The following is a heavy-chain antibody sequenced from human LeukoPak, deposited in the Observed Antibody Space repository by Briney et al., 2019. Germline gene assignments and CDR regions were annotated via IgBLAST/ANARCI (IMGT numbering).Heavy chain of an antibody. V-gene: IGHV3-23*01. D-gene: IGHD6-13*01. CDR1: GFTFDNYA. Sequence: GGSLRLSCAASGFTFDNYAMAWVRQAPGKGLEWVSTITGGGTTTYYADSVKGRFTISRDNSKKTLYLQMNSLRAEDTAVYYCANTFIAAASRDFDYWGQGTLVTVSS. J-gene: IGHJ4*02. CDR3: ANTFIAAASRDFDY. CDR2: ITGGGTTT.